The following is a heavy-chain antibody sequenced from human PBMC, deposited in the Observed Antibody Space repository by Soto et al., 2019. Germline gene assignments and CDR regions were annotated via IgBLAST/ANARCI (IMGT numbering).Heavy chain of an antibody. CDR3: ARGEPNYYDSSGLEVDI. J-gene: IGHJ3*02. Sequence: SETLSLTCTVSGGSISSGDYYWSWIRQPPGKGLEWIGYIYYSGSTYYNPSLKSRVTISVDTSKNQFSLKLSSVTAADTAVYYCARGEPNYYDSSGLEVDIWGQGTMVTVS. CDR2: IYYSGST. CDR1: GGSISSGDYY. D-gene: IGHD3-22*01. V-gene: IGHV4-30-4*01.